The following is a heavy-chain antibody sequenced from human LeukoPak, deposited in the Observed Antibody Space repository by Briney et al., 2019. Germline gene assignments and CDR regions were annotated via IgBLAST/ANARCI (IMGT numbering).Heavy chain of an antibody. CDR3: ACVSVGGTGPDS. CDR2: IFYSGSA. D-gene: IGHD1-14*01. V-gene: IGHV4-59*11. Sequence: TSEALSLTCTVFGGSISTHYWSWIRQPPGKGLEWVGFIFYSGSATYNPSLQSRVTISLDTPNTQFSLTLSSVTAADTAVYYCACVSVGGTGPDSWGQGALVTVAS. CDR1: GGSISTHY. J-gene: IGHJ5*01.